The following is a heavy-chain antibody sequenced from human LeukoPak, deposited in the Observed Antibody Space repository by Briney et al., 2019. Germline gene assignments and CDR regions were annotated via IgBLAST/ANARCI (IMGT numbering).Heavy chain of an antibody. CDR1: GFTYSSYA. V-gene: IGHV3-23*01. CDR3: ATLQSGIVVVPAAIDF. Sequence: GGSLRLSCAASGFTYSSYAMRWVRQAPGKGLEWVSAINGSGGSTYYADSVKGRFTISRDNSKNTLYLQMKSLRAEDTAVYYCATLQSGIVVVPAAIDFWGQGTLVTVSS. J-gene: IGHJ4*02. D-gene: IGHD2-2*01. CDR2: INGSGGST.